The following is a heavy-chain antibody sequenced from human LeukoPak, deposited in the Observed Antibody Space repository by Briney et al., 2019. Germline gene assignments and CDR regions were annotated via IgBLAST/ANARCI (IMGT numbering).Heavy chain of an antibody. CDR3: AREGYSSSWGHFDY. CDR2: ISGSGGST. J-gene: IGHJ4*02. V-gene: IGHV3-23*01. CDR1: GFTFSSYA. D-gene: IGHD6-13*01. Sequence: GGSLRLSCAASGFTFSSYAMSWVRQAPGKGLEWVSAISGSGGSTYYADSVKGRFTISRDNSKNMVYLQMNSLRAKDTAVYYCAREGYSSSWGHFDYWGQGTPVTVSS.